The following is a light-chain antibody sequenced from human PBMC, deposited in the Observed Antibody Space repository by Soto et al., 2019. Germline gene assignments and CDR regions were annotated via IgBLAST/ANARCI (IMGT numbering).Light chain of an antibody. J-gene: IGKJ4*01. CDR2: AAS. CDR3: QKCKVAPFT. CDR1: QDIGNF. V-gene: IGKV1-27*01. Sequence: DIQMTQSPSSLSAFVGDGVTITCRASQDIGNFLAWYQQKPGKVPKLLIYAASTLQSGVPSRFSGSGSGTDFTLTISSLQPEDVATYYCQKCKVAPFTFGGGTKVEIK.